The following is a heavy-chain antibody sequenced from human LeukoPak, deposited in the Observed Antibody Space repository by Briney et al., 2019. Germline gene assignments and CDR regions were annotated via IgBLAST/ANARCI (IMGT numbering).Heavy chain of an antibody. CDR3: ATDDGAGRYIY. CDR2: ISHDGSNK. CDR1: RDTFSTSG. V-gene: IGHV3-30*03. Sequence: GGSLRLSCAASRDTFSTSGMHRVRQAPGKGLEWVAVISHDGSNKYYADSVKGRFTVSRDNAKNTLYLQMNSLRAEDTAVYYCATDDGAGRYIYSGQGTLVTVSS. J-gene: IGHJ4*02. D-gene: IGHD3-10*01.